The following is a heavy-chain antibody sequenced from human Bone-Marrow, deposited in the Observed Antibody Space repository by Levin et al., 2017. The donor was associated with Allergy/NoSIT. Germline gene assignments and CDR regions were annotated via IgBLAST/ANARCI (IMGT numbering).Heavy chain of an antibody. J-gene: IGHJ5*02. V-gene: IGHV4-59*01. CDR1: GGSINGYY. Sequence: SQTLSLTCTVSGGSINGYYWSWIRQLPGKGLEWIGYIYSSGSTKYNPSLESPLTISVDTSKNQFSLNLSSVTASDTAVDYCARQWEREDIRSFWWFAPWGQGTLVTVTS. D-gene: IGHD1-26*01. CDR2: IYSSGST. CDR3: ARQWEREDIRSFWWFAP.